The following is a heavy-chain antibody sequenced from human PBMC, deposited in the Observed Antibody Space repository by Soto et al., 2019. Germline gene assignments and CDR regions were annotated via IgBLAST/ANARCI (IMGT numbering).Heavy chain of an antibody. V-gene: IGHV3-13*04. CDR2: IGTTGDT. CDR3: ARAIGPTLFDY. Sequence: GGFLRLSCSASGFTFSSYDMHWVRQGTGKGLEWVSAIGTTGDTYYAGSVKGRFTISRENAKNSLYLQMNSLRAGDTAIYFCARAIGPTLFDYWGQGTLVTVSS. J-gene: IGHJ4*02. D-gene: IGHD3-22*01. CDR1: GFTFSSYD.